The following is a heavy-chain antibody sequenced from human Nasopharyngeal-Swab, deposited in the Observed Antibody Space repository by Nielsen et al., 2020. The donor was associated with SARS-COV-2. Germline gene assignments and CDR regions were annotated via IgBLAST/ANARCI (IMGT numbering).Heavy chain of an antibody. CDR3: ARDRRGWLQSRSPLFFDY. J-gene: IGHJ4*02. D-gene: IGHD5-24*01. Sequence: SETLSLTCTVSGVSISSSSYYWGWIRQPPGKGLEWIWSIYYSGSTYYNPSLKSRVTISVDTSKNQFSLKLSSVTAADTAVYYCARDRRGWLQSRSPLFFDYWGQGTLVTVSS. CDR2: IYYSGST. CDR1: GVSISSSSYY. V-gene: IGHV4-39*02.